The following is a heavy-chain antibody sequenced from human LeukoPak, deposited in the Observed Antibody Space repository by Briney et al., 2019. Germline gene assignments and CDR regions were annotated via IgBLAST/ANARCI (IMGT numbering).Heavy chain of an antibody. D-gene: IGHD3-9*01. V-gene: IGHV1-18*01. CDR1: GYTFTSYG. CDR2: ISAYNGNP. J-gene: IGHJ6*03. CDR3: ARTSTYYDILTGYYRRSPNYYYYMDV. Sequence: ASVKVSCKASGYTFTSYGISWVRQAPGQGLEWMGWISAYNGNPNYAQKLQGRVTMTTDTSTSTAYMELRSLRSDDTAVYYCARTSTYYDILTGYYRRSPNYYYYMDVWGKGTTVTVSS.